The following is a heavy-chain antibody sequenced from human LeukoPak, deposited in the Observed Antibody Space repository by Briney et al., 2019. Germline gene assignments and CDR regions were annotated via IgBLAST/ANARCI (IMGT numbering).Heavy chain of an antibody. CDR1: NYSISSGYY. Sequence: SETLSLTCAVSNYSISSGYYWGWIRQPPGKGLEWIGSIYHRGNTYYNPSPKGRVTISVDTSTNQFSLKLSSVTAADTAVYYCARIRMITFGGVIVRTYYFDYWGQGTLVIVSS. CDR2: IYHRGNT. CDR3: ARIRMITFGGVIVRTYYFDY. J-gene: IGHJ4*02. V-gene: IGHV4-38-2*01. D-gene: IGHD3-16*02.